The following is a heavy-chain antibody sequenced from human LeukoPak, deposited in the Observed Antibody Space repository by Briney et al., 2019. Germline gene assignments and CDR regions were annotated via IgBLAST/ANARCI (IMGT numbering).Heavy chain of an antibody. CDR2: IYYSGST. CDR1: GGSISSHY. V-gene: IGHV4-59*11. Sequence: SETLSLTCTVSGGSISSHYWSWIRQPPGKGLEWIGYIYYSGSTNYNPSLKSRVTISVDTSKNQFSLKLSSVTAADTAVYYCARGSQVYEYFQHWGQGTPVTVSS. D-gene: IGHD1-14*01. J-gene: IGHJ1*01. CDR3: ARGSQVYEYFQH.